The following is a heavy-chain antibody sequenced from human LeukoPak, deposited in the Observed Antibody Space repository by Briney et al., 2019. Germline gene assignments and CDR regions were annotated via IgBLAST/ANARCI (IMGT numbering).Heavy chain of an antibody. CDR1: GGSISGYY. CDR2: TYYSGST. D-gene: IGHD4-17*01. V-gene: IGHV4-59*08. CDR3: ASTVPSYFDI. J-gene: IGHJ4*02. Sequence: SETVTLLCTVSGGSISGYYWNWIRQPPGKGLEWIGYTYYSGSTNYNPSLKSRVTISLDTSKNQFALKLSSVTAADTAVYYCASTVPSYFDIWGQGTLVTVSS.